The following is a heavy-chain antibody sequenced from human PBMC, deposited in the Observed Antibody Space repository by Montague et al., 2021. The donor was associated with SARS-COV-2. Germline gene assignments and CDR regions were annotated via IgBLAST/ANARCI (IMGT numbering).Heavy chain of an antibody. Sequence: PALVKPTQTLTLTCTFSGFSLSTSGMCVSWIRPPPGKALEWLARXDWDDDKYYSTSLKTRLTISKDTSKNQVVLTMTNMDPVDTATYYCARILVAAAGSPFDPWGQGTLVTVSS. CDR1: GFSLSTSGMC. CDR2: XDWDDDK. D-gene: IGHD6-13*01. J-gene: IGHJ5*02. CDR3: ARILVAAAGSPFDP. V-gene: IGHV2-70*11.